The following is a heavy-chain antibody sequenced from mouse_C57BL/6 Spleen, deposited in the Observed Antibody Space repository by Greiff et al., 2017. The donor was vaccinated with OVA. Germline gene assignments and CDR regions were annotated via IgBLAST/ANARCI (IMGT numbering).Heavy chain of an antibody. CDR1: GYTFTDYN. V-gene: IGHV1-22*01. D-gene: IGHD2-2*01. J-gene: IGHJ3*01. Sequence: EVKLVESGPELVKPGASVKMSCKASGYTFTDYNMHWVKQSHGKSLEWIGYINPNNGGTSYNQKFKGKATLTVNKSSSTAYMELRSLTSEDSAVYYCARGYDDDLFAYWGQGTLVTVSA. CDR2: INPNNGGT. CDR3: ARGYDDDLFAY.